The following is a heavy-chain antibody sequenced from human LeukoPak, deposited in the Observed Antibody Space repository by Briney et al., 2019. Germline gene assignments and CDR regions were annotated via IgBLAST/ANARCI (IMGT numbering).Heavy chain of an antibody. V-gene: IGHV3-23*01. CDR1: GFIFSSCA. J-gene: IGHJ4*02. CDR2: VSGSGGST. CDR3: AKGFRRQLVGYHPIT. Sequence: PGGSLRLSCAASGFIFSSCAMSWVRQAPGKGLEWVSAVSGSGGSTLYADSVKGRFTISRDNSKNTLYLQMNSLRAEDTAVYYCAKGFRRQLVGYHPITWGQGTLVTVSS. D-gene: IGHD6-13*01.